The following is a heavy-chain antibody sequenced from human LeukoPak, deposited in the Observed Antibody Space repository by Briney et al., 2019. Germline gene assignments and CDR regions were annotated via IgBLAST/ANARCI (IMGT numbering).Heavy chain of an antibody. Sequence: ASVKVSCKASGYTFTSYDINWVRQAPGQGLEWMGWINPNSGGTNYAQKFQGWVTMTRDTSISTAYMELSRLRSDDTAVYYCARDRIAIAVAGTEPVFDYWGQGTLVTVSS. D-gene: IGHD6-19*01. J-gene: IGHJ4*02. CDR1: GYTFTSYD. V-gene: IGHV1-2*04. CDR2: INPNSGGT. CDR3: ARDRIAIAVAGTEPVFDY.